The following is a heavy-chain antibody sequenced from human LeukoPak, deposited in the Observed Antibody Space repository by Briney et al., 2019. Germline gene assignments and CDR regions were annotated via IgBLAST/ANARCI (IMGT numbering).Heavy chain of an antibody. D-gene: IGHD6-13*01. CDR1: GGSFSGYS. J-gene: IGHJ4*02. CDR3: ATTEYSSSWYRPYYFDY. CDR2: INHSGST. V-gene: IGHV4-34*01. Sequence: SETLSLTCAAYGGSFSGYSWSWIRQPPGKGLEWVGEINHSGSTNYNPSLKSRVTISVDTSKNQFSLKLSSVTAADTAVYYCATTEYSSSWYRPYYFDYWGQGTLVTVSS.